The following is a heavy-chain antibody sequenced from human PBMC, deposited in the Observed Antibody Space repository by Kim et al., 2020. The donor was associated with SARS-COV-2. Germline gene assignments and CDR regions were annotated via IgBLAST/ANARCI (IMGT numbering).Heavy chain of an antibody. CDR1: GYTFTSYA. V-gene: IGHV7-4-1*02. CDR2: INTNTGNP. J-gene: IGHJ4*02. D-gene: IGHD6-19*01. CDR3: ARDGDSSGWYGGFDY. Sequence: ASVKVSCKASGYTFTSYAMNWVRQAPGQGLEWMGWINTNTGNPTYAQGFTGRFVFSLDTSVSTAYLQISSLKAEDTAVYYCARDGDSSGWYGGFDYWGQGTLVTVSS.